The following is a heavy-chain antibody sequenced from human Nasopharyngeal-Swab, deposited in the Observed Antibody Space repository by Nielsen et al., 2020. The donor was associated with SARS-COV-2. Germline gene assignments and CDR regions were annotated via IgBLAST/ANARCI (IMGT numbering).Heavy chain of an antibody. V-gene: IGHV4-38-2*01. Sequence: WIRQPPGKGLEWIGSIYHSGSTYYNPSLKSRVTISVDTSKNQFSLKLSSVTAAYSSLYYCARPGVWFGELKNDAFDIWGQGTMVTVSS. CDR2: IYHSGST. CDR3: ARPGVWFGELKNDAFDI. J-gene: IGHJ3*02. D-gene: IGHD3-10*01.